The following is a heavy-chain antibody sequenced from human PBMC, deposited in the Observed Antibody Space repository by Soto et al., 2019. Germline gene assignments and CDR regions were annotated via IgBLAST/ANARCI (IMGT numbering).Heavy chain of an antibody. CDR3: AASHPYVFPDFYVHY. J-gene: IGHJ4*02. V-gene: IGHV1-69*01. CDR1: GGTFSSYA. D-gene: IGHD3-16*01. Sequence: QVQLVQSGAEVKKPGSSVKVSCKASGGTFSSYAISWVRQAPGQGLEWMGGIIPIFGTAHYAQKFQGRVTITAAESTSTAYMELSSLRSEHTAVYYCAASHPYVFPDFYVHYWGQGTLVTVSS. CDR2: IIPIFGTA.